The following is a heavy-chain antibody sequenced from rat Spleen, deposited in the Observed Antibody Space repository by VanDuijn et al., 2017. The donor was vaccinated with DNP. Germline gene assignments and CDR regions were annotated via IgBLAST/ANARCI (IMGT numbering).Heavy chain of an antibody. J-gene: IGHJ1*01. V-gene: IGHV3-1*01. CDR1: GYSITSNY. D-gene: IGHD1-11*01. CDR3: ARGLNYGGSIYSWYFDF. Sequence: EVQLQESGPGLVKPSQSLSLTCSVTGYSITSNYWGWIRKFPGNKMDWMGYISYSGATAYHPSLKSRISICRYTSKNHFFLQLNSVTTEDTATYYCARGLNYGGSIYSWYFDFWGPGTMVTVSS. CDR2: ISYSGAT.